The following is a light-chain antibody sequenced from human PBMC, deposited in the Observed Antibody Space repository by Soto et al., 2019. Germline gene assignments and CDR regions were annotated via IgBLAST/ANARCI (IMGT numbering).Light chain of an antibody. Sequence: QSALTQPASVSGSPGQSITISCTGTSSDVGSYNLVSWYQQHPGKAPKLMIYEGSKRPSGVSNRFSGSKSGNTASLTISGLQAEDEADYYCCSYAGPWVCGGGTKLTV. CDR2: EGS. CDR1: SSDVGSYNL. J-gene: IGLJ3*02. V-gene: IGLV2-23*01. CDR3: CSYAGPWV.